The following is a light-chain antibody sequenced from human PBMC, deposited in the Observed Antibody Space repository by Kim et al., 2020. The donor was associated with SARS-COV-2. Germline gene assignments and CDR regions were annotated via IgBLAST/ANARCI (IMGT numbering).Light chain of an antibody. CDR3: SAWDNSLSVWV. Sequence: QPATPTCTGNSNKTGNQGAAWLQQHQGHPPKLLSYRDNNRPSGISDRLSASRSGNTASLTITGLQPEDEADYFCSAWDNSLSVWVFGGGTQLTVL. CDR1: SNKTGNQG. J-gene: IGLJ3*02. V-gene: IGLV10-54*01. CDR2: RDN.